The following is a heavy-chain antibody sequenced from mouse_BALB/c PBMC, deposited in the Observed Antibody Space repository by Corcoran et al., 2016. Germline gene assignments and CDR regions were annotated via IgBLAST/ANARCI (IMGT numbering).Heavy chain of an antibody. CDR3: ARQSYWYFDV. V-gene: IGHV3-6*02. CDR1: GYSITSGYY. CDR2: ISYDGSN. Sequence: DVQLQESGPGLVKPSQSLSLTCSVTGYSITSGYYWIWIRQFPGNKLEWMGYISYDGSNNYNPSLKNRISITRDTSKNQFFLKLNSVTTEDTATYYCARQSYWYFDVWGAGTTVTVSS. J-gene: IGHJ1*01.